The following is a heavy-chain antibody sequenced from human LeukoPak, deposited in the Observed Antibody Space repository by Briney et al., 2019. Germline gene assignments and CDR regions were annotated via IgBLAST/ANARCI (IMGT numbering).Heavy chain of an antibody. Sequence: PSETLSLTCTVSGDSISSGGYSWSWIRQPPGKGLEWIGYIYHSGSTYYNPSLKSRVTISVDRSKNQFSLKLSSVTAADTAVYYCARKSPYYYDSSGSFSYFDYWGQGTLVTVSS. V-gene: IGHV4-30-2*01. CDR1: GDSISSGGYS. CDR2: IYHSGST. D-gene: IGHD3-22*01. CDR3: ARKSPYYYDSSGSFSYFDY. J-gene: IGHJ4*02.